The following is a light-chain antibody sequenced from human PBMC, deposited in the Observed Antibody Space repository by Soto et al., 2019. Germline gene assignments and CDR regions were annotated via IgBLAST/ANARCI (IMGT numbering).Light chain of an antibody. CDR3: QQPNSYPRT. CDR2: AAS. CDR1: QGISSY. J-gene: IGKJ2*02. V-gene: IGKV1-9*01. Sequence: DIQLTQSPSFLSASVGDRVTITCRASQGISSYLAWYQQKPGKAPKLLIYAASTLQSGVPSRFSGSGSGTEFTLTISSLQPEDFATYYCQQPNSYPRTFGQGTELEIK.